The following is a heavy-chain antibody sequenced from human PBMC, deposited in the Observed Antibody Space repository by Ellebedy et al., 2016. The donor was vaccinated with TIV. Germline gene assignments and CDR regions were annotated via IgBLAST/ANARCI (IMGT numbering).Heavy chain of an antibody. D-gene: IGHD1-1*01. CDR2: IHPNSGGT. V-gene: IGHV1-2*02. CDR1: GYTFTGYY. J-gene: IGHJ2*01. CDR3: ARDPPRTGDSYFDL. Sequence: ASVKVSCKASGYTFTGYYMHWVRQAPGQGLEWMGWIHPNSGGTNYAQKFQGRVTMTRDTSISTAYMDLSRLRSDDTAVYYCARDPPRTGDSYFDLWGRGTLVTVSS.